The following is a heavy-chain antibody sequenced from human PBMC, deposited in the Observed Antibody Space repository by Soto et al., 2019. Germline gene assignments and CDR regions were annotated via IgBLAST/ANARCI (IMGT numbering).Heavy chain of an antibody. D-gene: IGHD3-22*01. CDR1: GYTFTGYY. CDR2: INPNSGGT. J-gene: IGHJ6*02. CDR3: ARAPPDYYDSSGYYGYYYYGMDV. Sequence: QVLLVQSGAEVKKPGASVKVSCKASGYTFTGYYMHWVRQAPGQGLEWMGWINPNSGGTNYAQKFQGRVTMTRDTSISTAYMELSRLRSDDTAVYYCARAPPDYYDSSGYYGYYYYGMDVWGQGTTVTVSS. V-gene: IGHV1-2*02.